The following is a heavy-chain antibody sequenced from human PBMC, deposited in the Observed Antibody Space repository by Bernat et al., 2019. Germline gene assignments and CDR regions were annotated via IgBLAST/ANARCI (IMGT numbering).Heavy chain of an antibody. CDR2: ICYSGST. Sequence: QVQLQESGPGLVKPSETLSLTCTVSGGSISSYYWSWIRQPPGKGLEWIGYICYSGSTNYNPSLKSRVTISVDTSKNQFSLKLSSVTAADTAVYYCASLYGSDVDYWGQGTLVTVSS. V-gene: IGHV4-59*01. CDR1: GGSISSYY. D-gene: IGHD3-10*01. J-gene: IGHJ4*02. CDR3: ASLYGSDVDY.